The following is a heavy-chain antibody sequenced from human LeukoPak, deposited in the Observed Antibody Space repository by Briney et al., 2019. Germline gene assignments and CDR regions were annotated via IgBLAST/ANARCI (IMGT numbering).Heavy chain of an antibody. CDR1: GFTFSDYY. CDR3: ARTYSSSRYYYMDV. CDR2: ISSSGSTI. D-gene: IGHD6-13*01. V-gene: IGHV3-11*01. Sequence: PGGSLRLSCAASGFTFSDYYMSWIRQALGKGLEWVSYISSSGSTIYYADSVKGRFTISRDNAKNSLYLQMNSLRAEDTAVYYCARTYSSSRYYYMDVWGKGTTVTVSS. J-gene: IGHJ6*03.